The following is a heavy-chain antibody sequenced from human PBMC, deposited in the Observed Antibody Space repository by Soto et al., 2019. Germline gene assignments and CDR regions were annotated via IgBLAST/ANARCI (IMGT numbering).Heavy chain of an antibody. CDR2: IWYDGSNK. D-gene: IGHD3-22*01. J-gene: IGHJ4*02. Sequence: VGSRRLSCAASGFTFSSYGMHWVRQAPGKALEWGAVIWYDGSNKYYADSVKGRFTISTENSKSTLYLQMNSVRAEDTAVYYGGRATFEGYYYDSSRYYDYWGQGNLVTVSS. V-gene: IGHV3-33*01. CDR3: GRATFEGYYYDSSRYYDY. CDR1: GFTFSSYG.